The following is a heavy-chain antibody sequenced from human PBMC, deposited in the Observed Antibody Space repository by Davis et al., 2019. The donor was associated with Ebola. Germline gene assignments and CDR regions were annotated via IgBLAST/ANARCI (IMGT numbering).Heavy chain of an antibody. J-gene: IGHJ5*02. V-gene: IGHV3-23*01. Sequence: GESLKISCAASGFTFSSYAMTWVRQAPGKGLEWVSAITSSGGTTYYADSAKGRFTISRDNSKNTLYLQMNSLRAEDTAVYYCAKDASIVLVPAASITYNWFDPWGQGTLVTVSS. CDR2: ITSSGGTT. CDR3: AKDASIVLVPAASITYNWFDP. D-gene: IGHD2-2*01. CDR1: GFTFSSYA.